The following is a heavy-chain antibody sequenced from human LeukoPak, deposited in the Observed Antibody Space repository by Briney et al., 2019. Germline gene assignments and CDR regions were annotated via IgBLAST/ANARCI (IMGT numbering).Heavy chain of an antibody. D-gene: IGHD2-2*01. V-gene: IGHV4-39*01. CDR3: ASGDFVVVPAAMDY. Sequence: PSETLSLTCTASGGSISSSGYYWGWIRQPPGKGLEWIGSTYYSGSTYYNPSLKSRVTISVDTSKNQFSLKLSSVTAADTAVYYCASGDFVVVPAAMDYWGQGTLVTVSS. CDR1: GGSISSSGYY. J-gene: IGHJ4*02. CDR2: TYYSGST.